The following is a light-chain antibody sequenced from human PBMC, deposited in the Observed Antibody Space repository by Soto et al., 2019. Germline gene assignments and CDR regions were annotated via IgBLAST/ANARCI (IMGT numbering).Light chain of an antibody. CDR3: SSYTTTSTRV. V-gene: IGLV2-14*01. Sequence: QSALTQPASVSGSPGQSITISCTGTSSDVGRYNYVSWYQQHPGKAPKLMIYEVSNQPSGVSNRFSGSKSGNTASLTISGLQAEDEADYYCSSYTTTSTRVFGGGTKLTVL. J-gene: IGLJ3*02. CDR1: SSDVGRYNY. CDR2: EVS.